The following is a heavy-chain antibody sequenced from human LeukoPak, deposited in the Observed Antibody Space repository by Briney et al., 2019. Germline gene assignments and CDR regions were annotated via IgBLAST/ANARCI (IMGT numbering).Heavy chain of an antibody. V-gene: IGHV3-53*01. D-gene: IGHD4-23*01. CDR1: GFTVSRNY. CDR3: ARGDDYGGAWYYFDC. J-gene: IGHJ4*02. CDR2: IYSAGTT. Sequence: GGSLRLSCAASGFTVSRNYYMNWVRQAPGKGLEWVSVIYSAGTTYYADSVRGRFTISRDSSKNTVYLQMNSLRAEDTAVYYCARGDDYGGAWYYFDCWGQGTLVTVSS.